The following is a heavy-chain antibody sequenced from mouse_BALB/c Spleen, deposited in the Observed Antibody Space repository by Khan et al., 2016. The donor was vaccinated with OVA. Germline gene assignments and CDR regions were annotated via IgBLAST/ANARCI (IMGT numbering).Heavy chain of an antibody. D-gene: IGHD2-4*01. CDR1: GYSITSEYT. CDR3: ARKDYYDYDPFPY. Sequence: EVKLVESGPGLVKPSQSLSLTCTVTGYSITSEYTWNWIRQFPGNKLEWMGFISYSGNTRYNPSLKSRISITRDTSKNQFFLQLNSVTSDDTATYYCARKDYYDYDPFPYWGQGTLVTVSA. J-gene: IGHJ3*01. V-gene: IGHV3-2*02. CDR2: ISYSGNT.